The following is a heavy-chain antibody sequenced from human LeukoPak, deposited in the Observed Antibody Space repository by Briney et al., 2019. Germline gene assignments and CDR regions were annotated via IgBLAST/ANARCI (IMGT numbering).Heavy chain of an antibody. CDR2: ISYDGSNK. CDR1: GFTFSSFG. CDR3: ARGSWFGELLPVDY. Sequence: GGSLRLSCAASGFTFSSFGMHWVRQAPGKGLEWVAVISYDGSNKYYADSVKGRFTISRDNSKNTLYLQMNSLSAEATAVYYCARGSWFGELLPVDYWGQGTLVTVSS. V-gene: IGHV3-30*03. J-gene: IGHJ4*02. D-gene: IGHD3-10*01.